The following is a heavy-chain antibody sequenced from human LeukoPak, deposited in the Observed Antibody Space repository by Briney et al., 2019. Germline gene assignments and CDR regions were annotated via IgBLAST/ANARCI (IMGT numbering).Heavy chain of an antibody. CDR2: IIPIFGTA. CDR3: ARARPGRGSYYWAINDY. CDR1: GYTFTGYY. Sequence: GASVKVSCKASGYTFTGYYMHWVRQAPGQGLEWMGGIIPIFGTANYAQKFQGRVTITADESTSTAYMELSSLRSEDTAVYYCARARPGRGSYYWAINDYWGQGTLVTVSS. V-gene: IGHV1-69*13. J-gene: IGHJ4*02. D-gene: IGHD1-26*01.